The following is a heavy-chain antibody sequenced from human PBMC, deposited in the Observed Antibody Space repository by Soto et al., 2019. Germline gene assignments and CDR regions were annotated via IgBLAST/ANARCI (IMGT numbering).Heavy chain of an antibody. CDR1: GFTFSSYW. J-gene: IGHJ6*02. V-gene: IGHV3-7*01. Sequence: PGGSLRLSCAASGFTFSSYWMSWVRQAPGKGLEWVANIKQDGSEKYYVDSVKGRFTISRDNAKNSLYLQMNSLRAEDTAVYYCARDFGYCISTSCYPDYYYGMDVWGQGTTGTVSS. CDR3: ARDFGYCISTSCYPDYYYGMDV. CDR2: IKQDGSEK. D-gene: IGHD2-2*03.